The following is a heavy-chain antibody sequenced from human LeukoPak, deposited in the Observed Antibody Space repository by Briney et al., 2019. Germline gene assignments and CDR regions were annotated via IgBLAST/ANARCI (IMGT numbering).Heavy chain of an antibody. J-gene: IGHJ4*02. CDR2: ISSGMSPM. V-gene: IGHV3-48*02. CDR1: GFSFESYN. Sequence: PGGSLRLSCAASGFSFESYNMHRVRQAPGRGLEWVSSISSGMSPMYNADSVEGRFTISRDNSKESLHLQMNNLRDEDTAVYYCARSKYTYGSVAFDYWGRGTLVTVSS. D-gene: IGHD3-10*01. CDR3: ARSKYTYGSVAFDY.